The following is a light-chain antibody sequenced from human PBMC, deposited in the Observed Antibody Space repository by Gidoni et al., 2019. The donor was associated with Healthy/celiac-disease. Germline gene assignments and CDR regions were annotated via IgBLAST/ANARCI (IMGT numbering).Light chain of an antibody. Sequence: AIRMTQSPSSLSASTGDRVTITCRASQGISSYLAWYQQKPGKAPKLLIYAASTLQSGVPSRFSGSGSGTDFTLTISCLQSEDFATYCCQQYYSYPGITFGQGTRLEIK. CDR1: QGISSY. J-gene: IGKJ5*01. V-gene: IGKV1-8*01. CDR3: QQYYSYPGIT. CDR2: AAS.